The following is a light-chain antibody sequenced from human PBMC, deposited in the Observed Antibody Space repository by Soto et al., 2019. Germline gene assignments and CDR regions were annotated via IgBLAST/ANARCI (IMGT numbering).Light chain of an antibody. CDR2: GNR. CDR1: NSNIGAGFG. Sequence: QSVLTQPPSVSGAPGQRVTISCTGTNSNIGAGFGVHWYQQFPGTAPKLLIYGNRNRPSGVPDRFSGSKSGTSASLAITGLQAEDEATYYCQSCDSSLSGSGVFGTGTKLTVL. V-gene: IGLV1-40*01. J-gene: IGLJ1*01. CDR3: QSCDSSLSGSGV.